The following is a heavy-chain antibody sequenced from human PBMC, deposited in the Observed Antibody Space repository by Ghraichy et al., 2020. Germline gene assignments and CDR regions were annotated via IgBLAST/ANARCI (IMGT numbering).Heavy chain of an antibody. CDR2: IYSGGST. J-gene: IGHJ4*02. CDR1: GFTVSSNF. D-gene: IGHD3-3*01. V-gene: IGHV3-53*01. CDR3: ARGGSYTDFWSGYSPFDY. Sequence: GSLRLSCAASGFTVSSNFMSWVRQAPGKGLEWVSIIYSGGSTYYADSVKGRFTISRDSSKSTLYLQMNSLRAEDTAVYYCARGGSYTDFWSGYSPFDYWGQGTLVTVSS.